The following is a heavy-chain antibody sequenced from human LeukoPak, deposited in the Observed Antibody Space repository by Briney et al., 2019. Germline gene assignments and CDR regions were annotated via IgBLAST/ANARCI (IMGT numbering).Heavy chain of an antibody. Sequence: GGSLRLSCAASGFTFSSYSMNWVRQAPGKGLEWDSSISSSSSYIYYADSVKGRFTISRDNAKNSLYLQMNSLRAEDTAVYYCARYLTAASGAFDIWGQWTMVTVSS. CDR3: ARYLTAASGAFDI. CDR1: GFTFSSYS. CDR2: ISSSSSYI. V-gene: IGHV3-21*01. J-gene: IGHJ3*02. D-gene: IGHD3-10*01.